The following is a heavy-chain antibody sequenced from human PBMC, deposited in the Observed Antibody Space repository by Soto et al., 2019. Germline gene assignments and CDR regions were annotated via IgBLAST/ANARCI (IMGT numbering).Heavy chain of an antibody. Sequence: QLQLQESGPGLVKPSETLSLTCTVSGGSISSRGYYWGWIRQPPGKGLEWIGTIYYSGSTYYNPAPKSRVTITVDTSKTQFSLKLSSVAAADTAVYYCATSNWFDPWGQGTLVTVSS. J-gene: IGHJ5*02. V-gene: IGHV4-39*01. CDR2: IYYSGST. CDR3: ATSNWFDP. CDR1: GGSISSRGYY.